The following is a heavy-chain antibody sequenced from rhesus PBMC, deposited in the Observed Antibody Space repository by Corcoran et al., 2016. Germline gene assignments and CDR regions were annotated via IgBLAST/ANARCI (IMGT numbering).Heavy chain of an antibody. V-gene: IGHV6-1*01. CDR3: ARDRIAAGLYGLDS. J-gene: IGHJ6*01. Sequence: QVQLQESGPGLVKPSQTPSLTCAIPGDSVFSNTDTRNSIRQSPARGLEWQGRAYYRSKWYDDYAQYVQNRISITPDTSKNQFSLQLNSVTPEDMAVYYCARDRIAAGLYGLDSWGQGVVVTVSS. CDR1: GDSVFSNTDT. CDR2: AYYRSKWYD. D-gene: IGHD6-13*01.